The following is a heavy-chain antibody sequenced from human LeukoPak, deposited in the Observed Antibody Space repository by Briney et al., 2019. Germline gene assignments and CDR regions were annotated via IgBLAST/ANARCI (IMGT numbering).Heavy chain of an antibody. CDR1: GFTFSTFG. Sequence: GGSLRLSCAASGFTFSTFGMQWVRQAPGKGLEWVAFIWHDGSNTYYADSVKGRFTISRDNSKDTVYLEMNSLRAEDAAVYYCARDGTGTTLVRGVMGNFDDWGQGTLVTVSS. CDR2: IWHDGSNT. V-gene: IGHV3-33*01. D-gene: IGHD3-10*01. J-gene: IGHJ4*02. CDR3: ARDGTGTTLVRGVMGNFDD.